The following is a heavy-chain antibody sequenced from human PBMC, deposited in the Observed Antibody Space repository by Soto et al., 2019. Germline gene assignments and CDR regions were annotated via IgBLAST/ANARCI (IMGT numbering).Heavy chain of an antibody. D-gene: IGHD3-22*01. V-gene: IGHV3-15*07. Sequence: GGSLTLSCATSGFTFSNAWINWVRQAPGKGLEWVGRVKSKNDGGTTDFAAPVKGRFAISRDDSKNMVYLEMNSLQTEDTAIYYCTTDSYITSIIVRFDYWGHGTLVTVSS. CDR2: VKSKNDGGTT. J-gene: IGHJ4*01. CDR3: TTDSYITSIIVRFDY. CDR1: GFTFSNAW.